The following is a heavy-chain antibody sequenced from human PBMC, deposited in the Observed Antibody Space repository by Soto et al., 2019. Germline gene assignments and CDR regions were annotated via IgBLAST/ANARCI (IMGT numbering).Heavy chain of an antibody. Sequence: GGSLRLSCAASGFTFSSYAMSWVRQAPGKELEWDSGIRGISGSTYYADSVKGRFTISRDDSKNTLYLQMNSLSAEDTAVYFCAKGQSYSPSDAFDIWGQGTMVTVSS. CDR1: GFTFSSYA. V-gene: IGHV3-23*01. J-gene: IGHJ3*02. CDR2: IRGISGST. D-gene: IGHD1-26*01. CDR3: AKGQSYSPSDAFDI.